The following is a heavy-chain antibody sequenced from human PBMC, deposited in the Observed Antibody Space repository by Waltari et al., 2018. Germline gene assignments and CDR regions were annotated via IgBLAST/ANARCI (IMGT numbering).Heavy chain of an antibody. CDR3: ARVTVTPYYFDY. J-gene: IGHJ4*02. V-gene: IGHV4-31*03. CDR2: IYHSGST. CDR1: GGSISSGGYY. Sequence: QVQLQESGPGLVKPSQTLSLTCTVSGGSISSGGYYWSWIRQHPGKGLEWIGYIYHSGSTYDNPSLKSRVTISVDRSKNQFSLKLSSVTAADTAVYYCARVTVTPYYFDYWGQGTLVTVSS. D-gene: IGHD4-4*01.